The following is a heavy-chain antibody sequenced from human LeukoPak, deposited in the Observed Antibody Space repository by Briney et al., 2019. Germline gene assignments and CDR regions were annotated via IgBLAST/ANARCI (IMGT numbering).Heavy chain of an antibody. CDR2: IKQDGSEK. J-gene: IGHJ4*02. D-gene: IGHD4-17*01. CDR3: ASTYGG. Sequence: GGSLRLSCAASGFDFSNYWMYWVRQAPGKGLEWVANIKQDGSEKYYVDSVRGRFTISRDNAKNSLSLQMNSLRAEDTAVYYCASTYGGWGKGTLVTVSS. V-gene: IGHV3-7*03. CDR1: GFDFSNYW.